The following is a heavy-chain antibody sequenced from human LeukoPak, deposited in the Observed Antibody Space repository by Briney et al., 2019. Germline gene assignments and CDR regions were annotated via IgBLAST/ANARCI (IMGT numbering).Heavy chain of an antibody. J-gene: IGHJ4*02. CDR3: ARGNVLTGSYKIDF. CDR2: IFYSGNT. D-gene: IGHD3-9*01. V-gene: IGHV4-59*01. CDR1: GGSINGYY. Sequence: PSETLSPTCTVSGGSINGYYWSWIRQSPGKGLEWVGYIFYSGNTNYNPSLKNRLTMSVDTSKNQFSLRLSSVAAADTAIYYCARGNVLTGSYKIDFWGQGTLVAVSS.